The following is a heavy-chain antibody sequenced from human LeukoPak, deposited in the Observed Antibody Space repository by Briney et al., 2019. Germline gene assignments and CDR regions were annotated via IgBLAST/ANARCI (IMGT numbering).Heavy chain of an antibody. J-gene: IGHJ4*02. CDR2: IHYSGTT. Sequence: PSETLSLTCTVSGGSNSTYYWIWIRQPPGKALEWIRYIHYSGTTNYNPSLKNRVTISLGTSKNQFSLNLGSVTAADTAVYFCARMGGYSGYATHWGQGTLVTVSS. V-gene: IGHV4-59*12. CDR3: ARMGGYSGYATH. CDR1: GGSNSTYY. D-gene: IGHD5-12*01.